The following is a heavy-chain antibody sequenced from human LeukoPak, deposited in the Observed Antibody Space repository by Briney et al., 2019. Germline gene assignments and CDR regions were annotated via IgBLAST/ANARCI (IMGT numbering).Heavy chain of an antibody. CDR3: ARPMVPSTIAVAADFDY. Sequence: ASVKVSCKASGYTFTGYYMHWVRQAPGQGLEWLGWISPNSGGTNYAQKSQGRVTMTRDTSITTAYMELSSLTSDDTAVYYCARPMVPSTIAVAADFDYWGQGTLVTVSS. V-gene: IGHV1-2*02. D-gene: IGHD6-19*01. CDR2: ISPNSGGT. CDR1: GYTFTGYY. J-gene: IGHJ4*02.